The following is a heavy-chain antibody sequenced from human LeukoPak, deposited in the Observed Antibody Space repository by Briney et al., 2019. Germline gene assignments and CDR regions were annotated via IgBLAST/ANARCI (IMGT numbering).Heavy chain of an antibody. V-gene: IGHV3-64D*06. CDR1: GFTFSSYA. J-gene: IGHJ1*01. CDR2: ISSNGGST. D-gene: IGHD6-19*01. CDR3: VKVVDSSGWTLYFQH. Sequence: GGSLRLSCSASGFTFSSYAMHWVRQAPGKGLEYVSAISSNGGSTYYADSVKGRFTISRDNSKNTLYLQMSRLRAEDTAVYYCVKVVDSSGWTLYFQHWGQGTLVTVSS.